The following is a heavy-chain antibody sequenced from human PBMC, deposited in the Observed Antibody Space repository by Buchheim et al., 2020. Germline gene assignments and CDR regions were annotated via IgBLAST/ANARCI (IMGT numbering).Heavy chain of an antibody. J-gene: IGHJ6*02. CDR1: GYTFTSYY. CDR2: IIPILGIA. CDR3: ARGHDYGDYHPISTPPYYYYYGMDV. D-gene: IGHD4-17*01. Sequence: QVQLVQSGAEVKKPGASVKVSCKASGYTFTSYYMHWVRQAPGQGLEWMGRIIPILGIANYAQKFQGRVTITADKSTSTAYMELSSLRSEDTAVYYCARGHDYGDYHPISTPPYYYYYGMDVWGQGTT. V-gene: IGHV1-69*09.